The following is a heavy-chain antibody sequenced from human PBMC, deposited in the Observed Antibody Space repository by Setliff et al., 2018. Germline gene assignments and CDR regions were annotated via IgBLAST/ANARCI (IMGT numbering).Heavy chain of an antibody. D-gene: IGHD2-21*02. CDR3: ARVANCGGDCYPDWTAYFDF. CDR2: IIPFFRTA. J-gene: IGHJ4*02. Sequence: SVKVSCKASGGTFSNYAVNWVRQAPGQGLEWMGGIIPFFRTANYAQNFQDRVTITTDKTTSTAFMELSSLRSEDTAVYYCARVANCGGDCYPDWTAYFDFWGQGTLVTVSS. CDR1: GGTFSNYA. V-gene: IGHV1-69*05.